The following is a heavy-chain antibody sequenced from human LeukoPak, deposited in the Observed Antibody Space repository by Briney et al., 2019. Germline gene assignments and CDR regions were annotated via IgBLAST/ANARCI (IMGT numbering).Heavy chain of an antibody. J-gene: IGHJ4*02. CDR2: IVGSSSNI. CDR1: GFSFSTYS. D-gene: IGHD3-16*01. V-gene: IGHV3-21*04. CDR3: ARGGRGYFDY. Sequence: GGSLRLSCTASGFSFSTYSMNWVRQAPGKGLEWVSYIVGSSSNIYYADSVKGRFTISRDNAKNSLYLQMNSLRAEDTAVYYCARGGRGYFDYWGQGTLVTVSS.